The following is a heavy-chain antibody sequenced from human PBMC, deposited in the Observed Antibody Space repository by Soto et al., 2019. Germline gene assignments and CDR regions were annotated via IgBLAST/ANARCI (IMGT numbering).Heavy chain of an antibody. Sequence: QVQLVQSGAEVKKPGASVKVSCKGLGYNFIKYGINWVRQAPGQGLEWMGWISPYSGYTHSAQKFQGRLTLTTDTDATTAYMELRSLSSADTALYNWTREAIVVIPAAQPSHFDSWGQGTLVTVSS. D-gene: IGHD2-2*01. J-gene: IGHJ4*02. V-gene: IGHV1-18*01. CDR1: GYNFIKYG. CDR2: ISPYSGYT. CDR3: TREAIVVIPAAQPSHFDS.